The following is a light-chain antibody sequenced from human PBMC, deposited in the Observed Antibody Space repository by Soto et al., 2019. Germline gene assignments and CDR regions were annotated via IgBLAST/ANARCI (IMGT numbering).Light chain of an antibody. CDR3: ASFRSGTILV. CDR2: QVN. J-gene: IGLJ1*01. Sequence: QSALTQPASVSGSPGQSVTISCTGPRSDIGDSNFISWYQHSPGKAPRLLIYQVNNRPSGVSGRFSGSKAGNTASLTISGLLDDDEADYLCASFRSGTILVFGSGTKVTVL. CDR1: RSDIGDSNF. V-gene: IGLV2-14*01.